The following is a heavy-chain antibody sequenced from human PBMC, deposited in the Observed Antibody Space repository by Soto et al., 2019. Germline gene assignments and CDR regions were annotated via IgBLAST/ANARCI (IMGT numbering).Heavy chain of an antibody. V-gene: IGHV1-2*04. CDR3: ARAPYDSSGYYPKLWYGMDV. J-gene: IGHJ6*02. D-gene: IGHD3-22*01. CDR1: GYTFTGYY. CDR2: INPNSGGT. Sequence: ASVKVSCKASGYTFTGYYMHWVRQAPGQGLEWMGWINPNSGGTNYAQKFQGWVTMTRDTSISTAYMELSRLRSDDTAVYYCARAPYDSSGYYPKLWYGMDVWGQGTTVTVSS.